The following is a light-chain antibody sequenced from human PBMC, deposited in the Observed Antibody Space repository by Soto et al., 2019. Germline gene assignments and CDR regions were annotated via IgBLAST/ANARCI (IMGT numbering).Light chain of an antibody. CDR1: QSVSSSY. Sequence: EIVLTQSPGTLSLSPGERATLSCRASQSVSSSYLAWYQQKPGQAPRLLIYGASSRATGIPDRFSGSGSGTDFTLTISRLEPEDFAVYYCQQYGSSLWTLGQGNKVEIK. J-gene: IGKJ1*01. V-gene: IGKV3-20*01. CDR2: GAS. CDR3: QQYGSSLWT.